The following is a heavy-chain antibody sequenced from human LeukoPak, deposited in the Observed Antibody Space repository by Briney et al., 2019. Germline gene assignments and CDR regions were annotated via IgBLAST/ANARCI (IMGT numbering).Heavy chain of an antibody. CDR3: ASPSGATFDY. CDR1: GFTFRSYA. Sequence: GGSVSLSRAASGFTFRSYAMSGVRQAPGKGLAWVSAINGSGGSKYFADSVKGRSTISRDNSKNTLYLQMKSLRAEDTAVYYCASPSGATFDYWGQGTLVTVSS. D-gene: IGHD1-26*01. CDR2: INGSGGSK. J-gene: IGHJ4*02. V-gene: IGHV3-23*01.